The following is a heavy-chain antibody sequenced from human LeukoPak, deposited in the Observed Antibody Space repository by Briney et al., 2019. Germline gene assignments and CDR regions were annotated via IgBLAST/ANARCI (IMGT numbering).Heavy chain of an antibody. D-gene: IGHD2/OR15-2a*01. Sequence: GGSLRLSCAASGFTFADAWMSWVRQPPGKGLEWFGRITSKTSGGITDSAAPVKGRFTISRDDSKNTLYLQMNSLQSDDTAMYYCATDESNSFFYWGPGTLVTVSS. CDR3: ATDESNSFFY. V-gene: IGHV3-15*01. CDR1: GFTFADAW. CDR2: ITSKTSGGIT. J-gene: IGHJ4*02.